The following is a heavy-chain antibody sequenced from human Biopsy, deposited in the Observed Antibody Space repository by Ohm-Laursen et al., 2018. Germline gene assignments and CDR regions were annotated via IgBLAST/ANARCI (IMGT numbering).Heavy chain of an antibody. Sequence: TLSLLAVNGESSSGYFWNWIRQPPGKGLEWIGEINQSGSTKYNPSLKRRATLSADSSNSQFSLRLTSVTAADTAIYYCARGSGYFKLDVWGQGTTVTVSS. CDR3: ARGSGYFKLDV. J-gene: IGHJ6*02. V-gene: IGHV4-34*01. CDR1: GESSSGYF. D-gene: IGHD5-12*01. CDR2: INQSGST.